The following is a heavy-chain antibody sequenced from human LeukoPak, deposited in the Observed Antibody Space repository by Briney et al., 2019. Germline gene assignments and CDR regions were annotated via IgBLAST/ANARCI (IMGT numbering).Heavy chain of an antibody. CDR3: ARGLKSSSYHYYYMDV. J-gene: IGHJ6*03. CDR1: GGTFSSYA. D-gene: IGHD3-10*01. CDR2: IIPIFGTA. Sequence: ASVKVSCKASGGTFSSYAISWVRQAPGQGLEWMGGIIPIFGTANYAQKFQGRVTITADESTSTAYMELSSLRSEDTAVYYCARGLKSSSYHYYYMDVWGKGTTVTVSS. V-gene: IGHV1-69*13.